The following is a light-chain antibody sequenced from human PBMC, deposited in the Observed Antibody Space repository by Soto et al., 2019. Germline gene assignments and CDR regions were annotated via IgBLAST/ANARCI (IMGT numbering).Light chain of an antibody. J-gene: IGLJ3*02. V-gene: IGLV2-14*01. Sequence: QSALTQPASVSGSPGQSITISCTGTSSDVGGYNYVSWYQQHPGKAHKLMIYEVSHRPSGASNRFSGSKSGNTASLTISGLQAEDEADYCCSSYTSSSTRVFGGGTKLTVL. CDR1: SSDVGGYNY. CDR2: EVS. CDR3: SSYTSSSTRV.